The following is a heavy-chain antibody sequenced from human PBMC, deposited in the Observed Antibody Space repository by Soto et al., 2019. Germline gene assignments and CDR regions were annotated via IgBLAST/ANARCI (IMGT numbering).Heavy chain of an antibody. CDR2: IDTAGDR. D-gene: IGHD5-12*01. CDR1: GFTFSSYD. CDR3: ARALPGRRGYEFDY. V-gene: IGHV3-13*01. J-gene: IGHJ4*02. Sequence: EMQLVESGGDLVQPGGSLRLSCADSGFTFSSYDMHWVRLPAVKGLEWVSAIDTAGDRHYPGSVTGRSTISRENAKNSLYLQMDSLRAEDTGVYYCARALPGRRGYEFDYGGQGTLVTVSS.